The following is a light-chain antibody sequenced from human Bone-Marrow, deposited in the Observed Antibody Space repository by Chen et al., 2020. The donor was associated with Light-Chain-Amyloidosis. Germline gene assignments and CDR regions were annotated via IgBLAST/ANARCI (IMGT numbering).Light chain of an antibody. V-gene: IGLV2-23*02. J-gene: IGLJ3*02. CDR2: EVN. CDR3: CSYAGSSTLV. Sequence: QSALTQPASVSGSPGQSITISCTGTSSDVGSYNPVSWYQQHPGKAPKFMIYEVNKRPSVVSNRFSGSKSGNTASLTISGLQAEDEADYYCCSYAGSSTLVFGGGTKVTVL. CDR1: SSDVGSYNP.